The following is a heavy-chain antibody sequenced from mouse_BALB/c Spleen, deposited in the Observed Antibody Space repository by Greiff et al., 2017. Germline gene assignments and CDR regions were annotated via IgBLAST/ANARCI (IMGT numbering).Heavy chain of an antibody. CDR1: GYTFTSYW. CDR3: ARVSSSLDY. Sequence: QVQLQQPGAELVKPGASVKLSCKASGYTFTSYWMHWVKQRPGQGLEWIGEINPSNGRTNYNEKFKSKATLTVDKSSSTAYMQLSSLTSEDSAVYYCARVSSSLDYWGQGTTLTVSS. J-gene: IGHJ2*01. D-gene: IGHD1-1*01. V-gene: IGHV1S81*02. CDR2: INPSNGRT.